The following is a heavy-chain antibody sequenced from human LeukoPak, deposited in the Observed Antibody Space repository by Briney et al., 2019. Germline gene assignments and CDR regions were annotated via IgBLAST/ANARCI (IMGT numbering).Heavy chain of an antibody. CDR2: ISSSGDST. J-gene: IGHJ4*02. CDR3: AKDDGNNAKLLLDY. D-gene: IGHD2/OR15-2a*01. Sequence: GGSLRLSCAVSGFTFSNYGMSWVRQAPGKGLEWVSVISSSGDSTYYADSVKGRFTISRDNSKNTLYLQMSGLRAEDTAIYYCAKDDGNNAKLLLDYWGQGTLVTVSS. CDR1: GFTFSNYG. V-gene: IGHV3-23*01.